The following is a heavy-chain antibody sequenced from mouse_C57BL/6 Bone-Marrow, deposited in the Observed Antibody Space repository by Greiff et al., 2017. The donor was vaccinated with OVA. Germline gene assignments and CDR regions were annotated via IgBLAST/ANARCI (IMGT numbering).Heavy chain of an antibody. CDR2: IDPENGDT. D-gene: IGHD1-1*01. CDR3: VITTVVH. CDR1: GFNIKDDY. J-gene: IGHJ2*01. Sequence: EVQLQQSGAELVRPGASVKLSCTASGFNIKDDYMHWVKQRPEQGLEWIGWIDPENGDTEYASKFQGKATITADTSSNTAYLQLSSVTSEDTAVYYCVITTVVHWGQGTTLTVSS. V-gene: IGHV14-4*01.